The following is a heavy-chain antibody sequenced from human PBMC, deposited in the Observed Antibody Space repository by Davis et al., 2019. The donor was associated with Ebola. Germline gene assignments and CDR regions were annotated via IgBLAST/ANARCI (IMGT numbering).Heavy chain of an antibody. CDR2: ISPNDNKD. D-gene: IGHD3-16*01. V-gene: IGHV3-30-3*01. J-gene: IGHJ5*02. CDR3: AKDGGNQMSTQNWFDT. CDR1: GFSFRNYA. Sequence: PGGSLRLSCVASGFSFRNYAMHWVRQAPGRGLEWVALISPNDNKDYYADSVKGRFTISRDISKSTLFMEINSLTAEDTAVYYCAKDGGNQMSTQNWFDTWGQGTLVTVSS.